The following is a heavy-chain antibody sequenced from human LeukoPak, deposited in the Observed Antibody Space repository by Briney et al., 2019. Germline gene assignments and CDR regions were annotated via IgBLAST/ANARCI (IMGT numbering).Heavy chain of an antibody. Sequence: ASVKVSCKASGYTFTGYYMHWVRQAPGQGLEWMGWINPSSGVTNYAQKFQGRVTMTRDTSITTAYMELSGLSSDDTAVYYCARGLQENLAWLQAFSAFDIWGQGTMVTVSS. J-gene: IGHJ3*02. CDR1: GYTFTGYY. D-gene: IGHD6-19*01. CDR3: ARGLQENLAWLQAFSAFDI. CDR2: INPSSGVT. V-gene: IGHV1-2*02.